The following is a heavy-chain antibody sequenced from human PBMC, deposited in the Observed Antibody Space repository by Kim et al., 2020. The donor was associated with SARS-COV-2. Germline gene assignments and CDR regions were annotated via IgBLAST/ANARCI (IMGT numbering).Heavy chain of an antibody. J-gene: IGHJ5*02. Sequence: GGSLRLSCAASGFTFSNAWMSWVRQAPGKGLEWVGRIKSKTDGGTTDYAAPVKGRFTISRDDSKNTLYLQMNSLKTEDTAVYYCTTDYTAMAPDTFNWFDPWGQGTLVTVSS. V-gene: IGHV3-15*01. CDR3: TTDYTAMAPDTFNWFDP. D-gene: IGHD5-18*01. CDR2: IKSKTDGGTT. CDR1: GFTFSNAW.